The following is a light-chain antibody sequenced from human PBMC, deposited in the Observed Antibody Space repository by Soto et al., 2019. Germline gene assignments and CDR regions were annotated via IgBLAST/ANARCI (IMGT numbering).Light chain of an antibody. J-gene: IGKJ2*01. CDR1: QSLLHSNGYNY. CDR3: MQALQTPRYT. CDR2: LGS. V-gene: IGKV2-28*01. Sequence: DIVMTQSPLSLPVTPGDPASISCRSSQSLLHSNGYNYLDWYLQKPGQSPQLLIYLGSNRASGVPDRVSGSGSGTDFTLKISRVEAEDVGVYYCMQALQTPRYTFGQGNKLEIK.